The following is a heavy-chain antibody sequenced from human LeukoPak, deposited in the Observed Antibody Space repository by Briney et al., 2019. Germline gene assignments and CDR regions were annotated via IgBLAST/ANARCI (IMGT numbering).Heavy chain of an antibody. CDR1: GFSFSSYV. CDR3: ARMPNRCSTISCYIDS. Sequence: TGGSLRLSCAASGFSFSSYVMSWARQAPGKGLEWVSIISGNGDSTYSADSMRGRFTISRDNSKNTFYLQMNTLRAEDTAVYYCARMPNRCSTISCYIDSWGQGTLVTVS. CDR2: ISGNGDST. V-gene: IGHV3-23*01. J-gene: IGHJ4*02. D-gene: IGHD2-2*02.